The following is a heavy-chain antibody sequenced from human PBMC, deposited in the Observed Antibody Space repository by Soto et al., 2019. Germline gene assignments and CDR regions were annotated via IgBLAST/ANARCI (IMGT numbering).Heavy chain of an antibody. CDR2: IKEDGREE. V-gene: IGHV3-7*05. D-gene: IGHD3-16*01. CDR1: GFTFSTYW. CDR3: ARDWGAPGRGSALGYYYHFGMDV. J-gene: IGHJ6*02. Sequence: EVQLVESGGGVVQPGGSLRLSCAASGFTFSTYWMNWVRQAPGKGLEWVANIKEDGREEFYVDSVKGRFTISRDNAKNSLYLDMNSLRGEDTAVYYCARDWGAPGRGSALGYYYHFGMDVWGQGTTVTVPS.